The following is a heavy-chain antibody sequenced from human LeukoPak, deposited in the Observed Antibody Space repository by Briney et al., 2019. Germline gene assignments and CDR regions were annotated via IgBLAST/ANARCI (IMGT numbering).Heavy chain of an antibody. CDR3: ARDFGY. Sequence: GGSLRLSCTASGFIFSSSAMSWVRQAPGKGLEWVSSISGSGVSTYYADSVKGRFTVSRDNSKDTLFLQMNSLRLEDSAVYYCARDFGYWGQGILVTVSS. V-gene: IGHV3-23*01. CDR1: GFIFSSSA. CDR2: ISGSGVST. J-gene: IGHJ4*02.